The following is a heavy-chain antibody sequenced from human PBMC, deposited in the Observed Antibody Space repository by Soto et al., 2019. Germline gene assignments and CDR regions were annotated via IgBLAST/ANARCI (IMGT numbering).Heavy chain of an antibody. Sequence: RASVKVSCKASGYTFTSYDINWVRQATGQGLEWMGWMNPNSGNTGYAQKFQGRVTMTRSTSISTAYMELSSLRSEDTAVDYCARGGYYYDSSAYYRPFDYWGQGTLVTVSS. CDR2: MNPNSGNT. J-gene: IGHJ4*02. CDR1: GYTFTSYD. D-gene: IGHD3-22*01. V-gene: IGHV1-8*01. CDR3: ARGGYYYDSSAYYRPFDY.